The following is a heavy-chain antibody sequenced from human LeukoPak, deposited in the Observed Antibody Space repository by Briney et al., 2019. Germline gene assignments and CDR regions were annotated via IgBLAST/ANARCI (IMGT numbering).Heavy chain of an antibody. J-gene: IGHJ5*02. CDR2: IIPIFGTA. CDR3: ARDEGLVEMATIYWFDP. V-gene: IGHV1-69*05. D-gene: IGHD5-24*01. CDR1: GGTFSSYA. Sequence: SVKVSCKASGGTFSSYAISWVRQAPGQGLEWMGGIIPIFGTANYAQKFQGRVTITTDESTSTAYMELSSLRSEDTAVYYCARDEGLVEMATIYWFDPWGQGTLVTVSS.